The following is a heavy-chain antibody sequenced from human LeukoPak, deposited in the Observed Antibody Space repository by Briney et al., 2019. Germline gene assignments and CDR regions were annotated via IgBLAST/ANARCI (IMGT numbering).Heavy chain of an antibody. Sequence: PGGSLRLSCAASGFTFSSYWMSWVRQAPGKGLEWVANIKQDGSEKYYVNSVRGRFSISGDNAKNSLYLQMNSLRAEDTAVYYCAREHCSSSSCHLDYWGQGTLVTVSS. CDR3: AREHCSSSSCHLDY. CDR2: IKQDGSEK. D-gene: IGHD2-2*01. V-gene: IGHV3-7*01. CDR1: GFTFSSYW. J-gene: IGHJ4*02.